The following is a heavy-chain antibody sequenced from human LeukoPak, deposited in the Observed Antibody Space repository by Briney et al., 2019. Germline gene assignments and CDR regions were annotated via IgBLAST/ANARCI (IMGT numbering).Heavy chain of an antibody. CDR1: GFTFSIYS. J-gene: IGHJ6*03. V-gene: IGHV3-21*01. CDR3: ASPNPRIAARPYYYYYMDV. D-gene: IGHD6-6*01. CDR2: ISSSSSYI. Sequence: NAGGSLRLSCAASGFTFSIYSMNWVRQAPGKGLEWVSSISSSSSYIYYADSVKGRFTISRDNAKNSLYLQMNSLRAEDTAVYYCASPNPRIAARPYYYYYMDVWGKGTTVTVSS.